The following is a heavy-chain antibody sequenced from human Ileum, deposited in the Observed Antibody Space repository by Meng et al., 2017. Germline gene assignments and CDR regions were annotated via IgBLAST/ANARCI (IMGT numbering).Heavy chain of an antibody. CDR2: INNDGSYT. CDR1: GFTFSGPW. CDR3: VKDWGGAGALDY. J-gene: IGHJ4*02. Sequence: GQLVRPRGGVFQPGGYLGLSCAASGFTFSGPWMHWVRQAPGKGLVWVARINNDGSYTDYVDSVKGRFTISRDNTKNTLYLQMTDLRAEDTAVYYCVKDWGGAGALDYWGQGSLVTVSS. D-gene: IGHD3-16*01. V-gene: IGHV3-74*01.